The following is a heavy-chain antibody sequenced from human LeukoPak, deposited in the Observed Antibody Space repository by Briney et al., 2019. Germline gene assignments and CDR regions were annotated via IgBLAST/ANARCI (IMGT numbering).Heavy chain of an antibody. D-gene: IGHD3-22*01. CDR2: ISAYNGNT. CDR3: ARDTLVSYYDSSGYHDY. CDR1: GYTFTSYG. Sequence: ASVKVSCKASGYTFTSYGISWVRQAPGQGLEWMGWISAYNGNTNYAQKLQGRVTMTTDTPTSTAYMELRSLRSDDTAVYYCARDTLVSYYDSSGYHDYWGQGTLVTVSS. J-gene: IGHJ4*02. V-gene: IGHV1-18*01.